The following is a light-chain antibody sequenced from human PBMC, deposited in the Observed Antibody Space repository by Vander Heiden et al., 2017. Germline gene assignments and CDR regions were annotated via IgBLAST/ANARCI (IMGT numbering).Light chain of an antibody. CDR3: QQCDSSLYT. CDR1: LRVSSTY. CDR2: GAS. J-gene: IGKJ2*01. Sequence: EIVLTQSPGTLSLSPGERATLSRRASLRVSSTYLAWYQQKPGQAPRLLIYGASSRATGIPDRFSGSGSGTDFTLTISRLEPEDYAVYYCQQCDSSLYTFGQGTKLEI. V-gene: IGKV3-20*01.